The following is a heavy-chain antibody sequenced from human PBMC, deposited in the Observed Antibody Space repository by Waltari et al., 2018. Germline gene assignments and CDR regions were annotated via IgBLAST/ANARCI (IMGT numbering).Heavy chain of an antibody. D-gene: IGHD3-22*01. V-gene: IGHV3-53*01. CDR1: GFTVSSTY. CDR2: IFTSGST. J-gene: IGHJ4*02. CDR3: ARVEGRGTMIVSDGY. Sequence: ELQVVESGGGLIQPGASLRLSCAASGFTVSSTYMAWVRQAPGKGPEWVSVIFTSGSTYHADSVKGRFTISRDNSENTVHLQMKNLTAEDTALYYCARVEGRGTMIVSDGYWGQGTLVTVSS.